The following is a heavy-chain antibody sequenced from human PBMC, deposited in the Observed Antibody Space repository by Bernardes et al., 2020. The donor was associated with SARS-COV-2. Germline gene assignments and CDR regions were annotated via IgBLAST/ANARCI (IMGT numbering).Heavy chain of an antibody. CDR1: GYTFTGYY. V-gene: IGHV1-2*02. CDR2: INPNSGDT. J-gene: IGHJ3*02. CDR3: ARGRRYYYDNSGYRGSVTDAFDI. D-gene: IGHD3-22*01. Sequence: ASVKVSCKASGYTFTGYYMHWVRQAPGQGLEWMGWINPNSGDTNYAERFQGRVTMTSDTSISTAYMELSRLTSDDTAVYYCARGRRYYYDNSGYRGSVTDAFDIWGQGTIVTVSS.